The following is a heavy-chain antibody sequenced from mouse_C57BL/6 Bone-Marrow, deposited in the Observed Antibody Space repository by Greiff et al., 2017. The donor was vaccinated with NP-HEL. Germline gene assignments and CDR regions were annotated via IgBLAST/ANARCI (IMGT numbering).Heavy chain of an antibody. CDR2: INYDGSST. J-gene: IGHJ1*03. CDR3: ARDGTVVATDWYFDV. CDR1: GFTFSDYY. D-gene: IGHD1-1*01. Sequence: EVQLQESEGGLVQPGSSMKLSCTASGFTFSDYYMAWVRQVPEKGLEWVANINYDGSSTYYLDSLKSRFIISRDNAKNILYLQMSSLKSEDTATYYCARDGTVVATDWYFDVWGTGTTVTVSS. V-gene: IGHV5-16*01.